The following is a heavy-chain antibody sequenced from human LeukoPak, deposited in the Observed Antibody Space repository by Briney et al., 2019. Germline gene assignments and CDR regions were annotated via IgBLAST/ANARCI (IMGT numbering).Heavy chain of an antibody. D-gene: IGHD6-25*01. CDR3: AKEAASNYYFDY. V-gene: IGHV3-30*18. CDR1: RFTFSSYS. Sequence: GGSLRLSCAASRFTFSSYSMNWVRQAPGKGLEWVAVISYDGSNKYYADSVKGRFTISRDNSKNTLYLQMNSLRAEDTAVYYCAKEAASNYYFDYWGQGTLVTVSS. J-gene: IGHJ4*02. CDR2: ISYDGSNK.